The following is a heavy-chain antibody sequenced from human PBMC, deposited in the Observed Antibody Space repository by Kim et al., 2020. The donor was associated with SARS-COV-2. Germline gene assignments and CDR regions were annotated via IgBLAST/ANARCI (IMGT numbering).Heavy chain of an antibody. D-gene: IGHD3-3*01. CDR3: ARQAITIFGVVIPAHFDY. J-gene: IGHJ4*02. V-gene: IGHV3-33*01. CDR1: GFTFSSYG. Sequence: GGSLRLSCAASGFTFSSYGMHWVRQAPGKGLEWVAVIWYDGSNKYYADSVKGRFTISRDNSKNTLYLQMNSLRAEDTAVYYCARQAITIFGVVIPAHFDYWGQGTLVTVSS. CDR2: IWYDGSNK.